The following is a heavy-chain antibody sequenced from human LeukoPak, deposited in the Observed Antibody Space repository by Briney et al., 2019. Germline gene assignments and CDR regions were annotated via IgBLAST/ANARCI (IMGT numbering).Heavy chain of an antibody. V-gene: IGHV1-2*02. J-gene: IGHJ4*02. CDR3: ARGDHIAVADY. CDR1: GYTFTDYY. Sequence: ASVKVSCKASGYTFTDYYMHWVRQAPGQGPEWMGWINPNSGGTNYAQKLQGRVTMTRDTSITTAYMELSRLRSDDTAVYYCARGDHIAVADYWGQGTLVTVSS. D-gene: IGHD6-19*01. CDR2: INPNSGGT.